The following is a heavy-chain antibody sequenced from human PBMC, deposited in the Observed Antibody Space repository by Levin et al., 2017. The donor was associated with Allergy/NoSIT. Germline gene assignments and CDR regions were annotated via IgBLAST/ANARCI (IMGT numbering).Heavy chain of an antibody. Sequence: GGSLRLSCTASGFTFGDYAMSWFRQAPGKGLEWVAFLRSIRHGGTSEYAASVKGRFIISRDDSKSMAYLQMNSLKIEDTAMYYCTRDIAARHWFDPWGQGTQVTVSS. CDR2: LRSIRHGGTS. V-gene: IGHV3-49*03. CDR3: TRDIAARHWFDP. CDR1: GFTFGDYA. D-gene: IGHD6-6*01. J-gene: IGHJ5*02.